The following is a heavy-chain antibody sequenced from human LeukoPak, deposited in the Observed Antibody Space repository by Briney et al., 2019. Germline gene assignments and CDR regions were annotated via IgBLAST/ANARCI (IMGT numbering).Heavy chain of an antibody. V-gene: IGHV3-53*01. D-gene: IGHD1-1*01. CDR1: GFTVSTKS. CDR2: T. J-gene: IGHJ6*02. Sequence: GASLRLSCAASGFTVSTKSMRWVRQAPGKGLEWVTYSAESVKGRFTISRDSSKNTLCLQMNRVSRTVRQMGRPPTVMDVWGQGTSATVS. CDR3: PTVMDV.